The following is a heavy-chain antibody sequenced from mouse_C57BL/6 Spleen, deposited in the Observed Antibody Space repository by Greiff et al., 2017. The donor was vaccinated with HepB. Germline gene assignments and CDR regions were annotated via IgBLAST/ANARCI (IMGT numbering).Heavy chain of an antibody. Sequence: EVKLMESGGDLVKPGGSLKLSCAASGFTFSSYGMSWVRQTPDKRLEWVATISSGGSYTYYPDSVKGRFTISRDNAKNTLYLQMSSLKSEDTAMYYCASLYGSSSYYAMDYWGQGTSVTVSS. CDR2: ISSGGSYT. V-gene: IGHV5-6*01. J-gene: IGHJ4*01. D-gene: IGHD1-1*01. CDR1: GFTFSSYG. CDR3: ASLYGSSSYYAMDY.